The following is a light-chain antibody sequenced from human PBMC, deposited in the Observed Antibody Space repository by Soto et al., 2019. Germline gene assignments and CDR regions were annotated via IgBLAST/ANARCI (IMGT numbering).Light chain of an antibody. CDR1: QSVSSY. CDR2: DAS. Sequence: EIVLTQSPATLSLSPGERATLSCRASQSVSSYLAWYQQKPGQAPRLLIYDASNRATGIPARFSGSGSGTDFTLTINSLEPEDFVVYYCQQRSVWITFGQGTRLEIK. CDR3: QQRSVWIT. J-gene: IGKJ5*01. V-gene: IGKV3-11*01.